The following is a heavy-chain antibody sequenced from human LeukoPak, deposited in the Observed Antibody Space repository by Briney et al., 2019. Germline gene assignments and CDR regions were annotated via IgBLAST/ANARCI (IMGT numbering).Heavy chain of an antibody. CDR1: GFTFSSYG. Sequence: GGSLRLSCAASGFTFSSYGMSWVRQAPGKGLEWVSVIYSGGSTYYADSVKGRFTISRDNSKNTLYLQMNSLRAEDTAVYYCASPRGFGELYFDYWGQGTLVTVSS. CDR2: IYSGGST. CDR3: ASPRGFGELYFDY. V-gene: IGHV3-66*01. J-gene: IGHJ4*02. D-gene: IGHD3-10*01.